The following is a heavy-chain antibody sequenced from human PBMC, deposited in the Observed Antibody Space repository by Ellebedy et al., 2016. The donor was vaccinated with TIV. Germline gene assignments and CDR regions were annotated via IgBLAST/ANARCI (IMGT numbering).Heavy chain of an antibody. CDR1: GFTFRRYA. V-gene: IGHV3-30*18. Sequence: GESLKISXAASGFTFRRYAMSWIRQAPGKGLEWVADLSYDGNDKAYAESVKGRFTISRDDFSKKFFLQMHDVRPEDTAVYYCAKVAREHYYGSGTFVYFDSWGQGTLVTVSS. CDR2: LSYDGNDK. J-gene: IGHJ4*02. CDR3: AKVAREHYYGSGTFVYFDS. D-gene: IGHD3-10*01.